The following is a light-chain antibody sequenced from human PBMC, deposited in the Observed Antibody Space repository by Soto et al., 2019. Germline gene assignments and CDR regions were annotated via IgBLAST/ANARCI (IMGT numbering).Light chain of an antibody. CDR3: HSDDKTRTAYV. J-gene: IGLJ1*01. Sequence: QCVLTQPPSVSGAPGQRVTISCSGTSSSIGAGYEVHWYHQLPGTAPKLVVSGNGNRPSGVPDRLSASKSGTSASLAITGLQAEDDVHYSCHSDDKTRTAYVSVTGSKHTVL. CDR2: GNG. CDR1: SSSIGAGYE. V-gene: IGLV1-40*01.